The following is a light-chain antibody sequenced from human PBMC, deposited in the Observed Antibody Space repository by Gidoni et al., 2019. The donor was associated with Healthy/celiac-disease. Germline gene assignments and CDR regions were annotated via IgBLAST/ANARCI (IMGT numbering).Light chain of an antibody. Sequence: ELVLTQSPGTLSLSPGERATLSCRASQSVSSSYLAWYQQKPGQAPRLLIYGASSRATGIPDRFSGSGSGTDFTLTISRLEPEDVAVYYCQQYGSSPRRTFGQGTKVEIK. V-gene: IGKV3-20*01. J-gene: IGKJ1*01. CDR3: QQYGSSPRRT. CDR2: GAS. CDR1: QSVSSSY.